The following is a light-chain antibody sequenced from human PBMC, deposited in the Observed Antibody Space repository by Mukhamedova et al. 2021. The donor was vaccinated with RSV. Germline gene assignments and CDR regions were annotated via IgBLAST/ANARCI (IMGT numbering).Light chain of an antibody. V-gene: IGLV1-44*01. CDR1: SNNVGSYA. Sequence: SNNVGSYAVGWYQQISHGAPKTVMFGNSLPSGIPDRFSGSKSGTTASLTISGLQPEDEAAYYCSTWDYSLSAQVLGGGTKLTVL. J-gene: IGLJ2*01. CDR3: STWDYSLSAQV. CDR2: GNS.